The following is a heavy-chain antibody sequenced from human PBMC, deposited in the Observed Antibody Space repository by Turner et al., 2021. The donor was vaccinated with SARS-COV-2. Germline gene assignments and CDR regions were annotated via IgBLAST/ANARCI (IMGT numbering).Heavy chain of an antibody. V-gene: IGHV1-2*02. CDR2: VTANSGDT. J-gene: IGHJ4*02. CDR3: ARVCNGNVCKNFDY. Sequence: QVQLVQSGAEVKKPGASVKVSCSASGYTFTAYNIHWLRQAPGQGLEWMGWVTANSGDTNNAQKFQGRVTMTRDTSISTAYMELSSLRSDDTAVYYCARVCNGNVCKNFDYWGQGTLVTVSS. D-gene: IGHD2-15*01. CDR1: GYTFTAYN.